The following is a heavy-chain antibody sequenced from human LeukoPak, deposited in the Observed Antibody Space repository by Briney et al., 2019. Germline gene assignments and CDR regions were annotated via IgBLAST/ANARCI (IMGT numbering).Heavy chain of an antibody. J-gene: IGHJ5*02. CDR3: TRDRSFTMIRGVITNWFDP. D-gene: IGHD3-10*01. Sequence: GGSLRLSCAASGFTFSTYSMNWVRQAPGKGLEWVSYISSSSTTIYYADSVQGQFTISRDNAKNSLYLQMKSLRAEDTAVYYCTRDRSFTMIRGVITNWFDPWGQATQVTVPS. CDR2: ISSSSTTI. V-gene: IGHV3-48*01. CDR1: GFTFSTYS.